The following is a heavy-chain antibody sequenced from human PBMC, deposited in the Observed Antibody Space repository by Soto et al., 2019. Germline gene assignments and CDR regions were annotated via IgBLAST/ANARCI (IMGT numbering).Heavy chain of an antibody. J-gene: IGHJ6*02. CDR3: AREVVTGDYYYYYGMDV. CDR2: IIPIFGTA. D-gene: IGHD2-21*02. CDR1: GGTFSSYA. Sequence: QVQLVQSGAEVKKPGSSVKVSCKASGGTFSSYAISWVRQAPGQGREWMGGIIPIFGTANYAQKFQGRVTITADESTSTADMELSSLRSEDTAVYYCAREVVTGDYYYYYGMDVWGQGTTVTVSS. V-gene: IGHV1-69*01.